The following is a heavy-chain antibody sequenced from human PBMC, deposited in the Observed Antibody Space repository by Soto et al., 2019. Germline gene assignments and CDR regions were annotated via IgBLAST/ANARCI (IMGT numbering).Heavy chain of an antibody. Sequence: QVQLVQSGAEVKKPGSSVKVSCKASGGTFSSYTISWVRQAPGQGLEWMGRIIPILGIANYAQKFQGRVTITADKSTSTAYMELSSLRSEDTAVYYCAREPFLTGNDYWGQGTLVIVSS. V-gene: IGHV1-69*08. CDR2: IIPILGIA. CDR3: AREPFLTGNDY. D-gene: IGHD3-9*01. CDR1: GGTFSSYT. J-gene: IGHJ4*02.